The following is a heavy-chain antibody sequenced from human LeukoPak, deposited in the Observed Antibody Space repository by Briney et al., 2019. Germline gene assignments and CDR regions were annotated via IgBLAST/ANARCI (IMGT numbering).Heavy chain of an antibody. Sequence: ASVKVSCKASGYTFTSYDINWVRQATGQGLEWMGWMNPNSGNTGYAQKFQGRVTMTRDTSIGTAYMELSSLRSEDTAVYYSARGQMAGIAARRDFDYWGQGTLVTVSS. V-gene: IGHV1-8*01. CDR2: MNPNSGNT. J-gene: IGHJ4*02. CDR1: GYTFTSYD. CDR3: ARGQMAGIAARRDFDY. D-gene: IGHD6-6*01.